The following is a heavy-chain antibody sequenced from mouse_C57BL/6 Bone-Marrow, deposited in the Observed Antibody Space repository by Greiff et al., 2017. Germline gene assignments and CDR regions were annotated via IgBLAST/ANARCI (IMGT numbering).Heavy chain of an antibody. CDR3: ARHGKRGIYYYRYYFDY. Sequence: VQLQQPGAELVKPGASVKLSCKASGYTFTSYWMHWVKQRPGRGLEWIGRIDPNSGGTKYNEKFKSKATLTVDKPSSTAYMQLSSLTSEDSSVYYCARHGKRGIYYYRYYFDYWGQGTTLTVSS. V-gene: IGHV1-72*01. J-gene: IGHJ2*01. D-gene: IGHD1-1*01. CDR2: IDPNSGGT. CDR1: GYTFTSYW.